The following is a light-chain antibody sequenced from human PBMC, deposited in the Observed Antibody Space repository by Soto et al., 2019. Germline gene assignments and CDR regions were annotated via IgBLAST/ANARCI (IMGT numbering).Light chain of an antibody. V-gene: IGKV3-20*01. CDR1: QSVPKNY. CDR3: QQCSTSPLT. CDR2: DAS. J-gene: IGKJ4*01. Sequence: EIVLTQSPGTLYLSPGERATLSCRASQSVPKNYLAWYQQKPGQAPRLLIHDASSRATGIPDRFSGSGSGTDLTLTINTLEPEDFAVYYCQQCSTSPLTFGGGTKVEIK.